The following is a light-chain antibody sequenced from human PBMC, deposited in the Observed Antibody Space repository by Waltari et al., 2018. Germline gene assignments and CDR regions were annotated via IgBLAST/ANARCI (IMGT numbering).Light chain of an antibody. CDR2: GVY. J-gene: IGLJ3*02. Sequence: QSVLTQPRSVSGSPGQSVAISCTGTSRDFGGYDYVSWYQQYPGKAPKVMIYGVYKRPSGVPDRFSGSKSGNTASLSISGLQAEDEADYYCCSYANSKWVFGGGTKLTVL. CDR3: CSYANSKWV. CDR1: SRDFGGYDY. V-gene: IGLV2-11*01.